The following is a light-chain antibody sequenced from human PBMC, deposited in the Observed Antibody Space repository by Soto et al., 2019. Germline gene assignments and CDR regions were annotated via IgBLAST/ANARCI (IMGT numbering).Light chain of an antibody. V-gene: IGLV2-11*01. CDR1: SSDFGGYNY. CDR3: CSYAGTFYV. CDR2: DVS. J-gene: IGLJ1*01. Sequence: QSVLPHPLSLSGSPGQSVTISCTGTSSDFGGYNYVSWYQHHPGKAPKLMIYDVSERPSGVPDRFSGSKSGNTASLTISGLQAEDEADYYCCSYAGTFYVFGTGTKVTVL.